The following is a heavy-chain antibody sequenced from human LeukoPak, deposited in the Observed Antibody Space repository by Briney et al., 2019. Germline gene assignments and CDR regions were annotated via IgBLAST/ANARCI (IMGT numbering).Heavy chain of an antibody. J-gene: IGHJ6*03. CDR2: ISYDGSNK. V-gene: IGHV3-30*01. Sequence: GRSLRLSCAASGFTFSSYAMHWVRQAPGKGLEWVAVISYDGSNKYYADSVKGRFTISRDNSKNTLYLQMNSLRAEDTAVYYCARDHPNYYYYMDVWGKGTTVTVSS. CDR1: GFTFSSYA. CDR3: ARDHPNYYYYMDV.